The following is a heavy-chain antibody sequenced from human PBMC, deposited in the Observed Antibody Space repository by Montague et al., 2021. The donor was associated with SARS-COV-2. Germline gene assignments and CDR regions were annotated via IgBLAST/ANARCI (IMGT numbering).Heavy chain of an antibody. CDR1: GGSMSTVNYY. CDR3: ARERQEVGIYFDP. J-gene: IGHJ5*02. D-gene: IGHD1-1*01. CDR2: ISYSGAT. V-gene: IGHV4-39*07. Sequence: SETLSLTCTVSGGSMSTVNYYRGWMRQTPGKGLDWVGSISYSGATYYNPSLETRVSISRDTSKSQFSLELRSVTAADTAVYYCARERQEVGIYFDPWGHGTLVTVSS.